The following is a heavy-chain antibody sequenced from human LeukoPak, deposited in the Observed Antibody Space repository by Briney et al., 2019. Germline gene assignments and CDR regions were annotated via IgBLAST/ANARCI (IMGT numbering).Heavy chain of an antibody. D-gene: IGHD1-26*01. CDR2: ISGSGGSA. Sequence: GGSLRLSCAASGFTFSSYAMSWVRQAPGKGLEWVSAISGSGGSAYYADSVKGRFTISRDNSKNTLNLQMNSLRAEDTAVYYCARTYSGSYPNYYYYYGMDVWGQGTTVTVSS. CDR1: GFTFSSYA. V-gene: IGHV3-23*01. CDR3: ARTYSGSYPNYYYYYGMDV. J-gene: IGHJ6*02.